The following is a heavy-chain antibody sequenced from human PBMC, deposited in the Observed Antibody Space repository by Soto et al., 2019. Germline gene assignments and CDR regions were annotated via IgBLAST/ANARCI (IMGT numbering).Heavy chain of an antibody. CDR2: ISGSGGST. V-gene: IGHV3-23*01. CDR1: GFTFSSYA. CDR3: LNFPDCSSTSCGGGYYYYGMDV. Sequence: EVQLLESGGGLVQPGGSLRLSCAASGFTFSSYAMSWVRQAPGQGLEWDSAISGSGGSTYYADSVKGRFTISRDNSKNTLYLQMNSLRAEDTAVYYCLNFPDCSSTSCGGGYYYYGMDVWGQGTTVTVSS. J-gene: IGHJ6*02. D-gene: IGHD2-2*01.